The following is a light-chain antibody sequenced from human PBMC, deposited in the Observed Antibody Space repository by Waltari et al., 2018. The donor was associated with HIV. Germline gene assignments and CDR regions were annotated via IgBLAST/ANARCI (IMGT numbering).Light chain of an antibody. V-gene: IGKV4-1*01. Sequence: DIVMTQSPDSLAVSLVARATINCKSSHSVFYPSNSNNYLAWYQQKQGQPPKLLIYWAATRESGVPDRCSGSGSGTEFTLTISSLQAEDVAVYYCQQYYSTPITFGQGTRLEIK. CDR3: QQYYSTPIT. J-gene: IGKJ5*01. CDR1: HSVFYPSNSNNY. CDR2: WAA.